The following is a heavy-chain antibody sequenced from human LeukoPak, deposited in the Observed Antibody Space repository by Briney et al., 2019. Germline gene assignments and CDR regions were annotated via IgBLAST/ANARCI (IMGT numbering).Heavy chain of an antibody. CDR3: ARDHNYAFDN. J-gene: IGHJ4*02. V-gene: IGHV3-48*04. Sequence: PGGSLRLSCTASGFPFSDYSMNWVRQAPGKGLEWISYIGISSGNTKYADSVKGRFTISADNARNSLYLQMNSLRVEDTAVYYRARDHNYAFDNWGQGTLVSVSS. D-gene: IGHD1-1*01. CDR2: IGISSGNT. CDR1: GFPFSDYS.